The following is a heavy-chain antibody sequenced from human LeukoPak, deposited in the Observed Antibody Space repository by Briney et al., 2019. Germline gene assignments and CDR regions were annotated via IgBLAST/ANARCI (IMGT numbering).Heavy chain of an antibody. J-gene: IGHJ2*01. CDR1: GYTFTSYD. V-gene: IGHV1-69*05. Sequence: ASVKVSCKASGYTFTSYDISWVRQAPGQGLEWMGGIIPIFGTANYAQKFQGRVTITTDESTSTAYMELSSLRSEDTAVYYCARDGYSSSWPQGWYFDLWGRGTLVTVSS. CDR2: IIPIFGTA. CDR3: ARDGYSSSWPQGWYFDL. D-gene: IGHD6-6*01.